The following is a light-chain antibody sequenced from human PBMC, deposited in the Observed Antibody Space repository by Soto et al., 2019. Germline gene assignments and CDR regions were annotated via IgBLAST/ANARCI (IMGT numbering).Light chain of an antibody. Sequence: QSVLTQPPSVSGAPGQRGTISCTGSSSNIGAGYDVHWYQQLPGTAPKLLIYGNSNRPSGVPDRFSGSKSVTSASLAITGLQAEEAADYYCHSYDSSLSGWVFGGGTQLTVL. CDR2: GNS. CDR1: SSNIGAGYD. V-gene: IGLV1-40*01. J-gene: IGLJ3*02. CDR3: HSYDSSLSGWV.